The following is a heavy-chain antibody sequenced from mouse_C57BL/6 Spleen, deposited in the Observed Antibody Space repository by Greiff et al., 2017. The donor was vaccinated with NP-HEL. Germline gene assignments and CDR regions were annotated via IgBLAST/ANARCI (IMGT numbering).Heavy chain of an antibody. D-gene: IGHD1-1*01. CDR2: INPYNGGT. CDR3: ARVIYYYGSSYYFDY. V-gene: IGHV1-19*01. J-gene: IGHJ2*01. CDR1: GYTFTDYY. Sequence: EVQLQQSGPVLVKPGASVKMSCKASGYTFTDYYMNWVKQSHGKSLEWIGVINPYNGGTSYNQKFKGKATLTVDKSSSTAYMELNSLTSEDSAVYYCARVIYYYGSSYYFDYWGQGTTLTVSS.